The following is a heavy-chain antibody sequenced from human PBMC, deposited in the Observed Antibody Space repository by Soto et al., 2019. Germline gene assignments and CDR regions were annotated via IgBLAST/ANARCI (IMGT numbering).Heavy chain of an antibody. D-gene: IGHD6-13*01. CDR1: GYTFTIYC. J-gene: IGHJ4*02. V-gene: IGHV1-18*01. CDR3: ARGTSQYSSSWYTSLRYYFDY. Sequence: ASVKVSCKASGYTFTIYCISWVRQAPRQGLEGMGGISAYNGNTNYAQKLQGRVTMTTDTSTSTAYMELRSLRSDDTAVYYCARGTSQYSSSWYTSLRYYFDYWGQGTLVTVSS. CDR2: ISAYNGNT.